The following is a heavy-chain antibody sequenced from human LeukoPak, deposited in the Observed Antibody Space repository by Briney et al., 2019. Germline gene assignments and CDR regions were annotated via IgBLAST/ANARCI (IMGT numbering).Heavy chain of an antibody. D-gene: IGHD6-13*01. Sequence: GRSLRLSCAASGFTFDDYAMHWVRQAPGKGLEWVSGISWNSGSIGYADSVKGRFTISRDNAKNSLYLQMNSLRAEDMALYYCARSRYFDYWGQGTLVTVSS. J-gene: IGHJ4*02. CDR2: ISWNSGSI. CDR1: GFTFDDYA. CDR3: ARSRYFDY. V-gene: IGHV3-9*03.